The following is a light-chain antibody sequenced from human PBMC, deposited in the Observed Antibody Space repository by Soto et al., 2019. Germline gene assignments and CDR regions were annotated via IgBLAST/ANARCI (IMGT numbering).Light chain of an antibody. CDR3: QQYGSSYT. Sequence: EIVLTQSPGTLSLSPGERATLSGRASQSVRNNYLAWYQQQPGQAPRLLIYGTSTRDTGIPDRFSGSGSGTDFTLTISILEPEDFAVYYCQQYGSSYTFGPGTKVEIK. J-gene: IGKJ3*01. V-gene: IGKV3-20*01. CDR2: GTS. CDR1: QSVRNNY.